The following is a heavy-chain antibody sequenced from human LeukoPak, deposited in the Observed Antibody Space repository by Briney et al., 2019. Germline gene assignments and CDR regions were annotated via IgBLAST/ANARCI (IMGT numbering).Heavy chain of an antibody. Sequence: SETLSLTCAVYGGSFSGYYWIWIRQSPGKGLEWIGEINHSGSTNYNPSLKSRVTISVDTSKNQFSLKLSSVTAADTAVYYCARLEVDDILTGYYPAYYFDYWGQGTPVTVSS. J-gene: IGHJ4*02. CDR2: INHSGST. V-gene: IGHV4-34*01. D-gene: IGHD3-9*01. CDR3: ARLEVDDILTGYYPAYYFDY. CDR1: GGSFSGYY.